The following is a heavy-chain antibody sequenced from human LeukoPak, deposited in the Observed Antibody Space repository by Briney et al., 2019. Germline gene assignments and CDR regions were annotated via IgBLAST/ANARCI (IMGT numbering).Heavy chain of an antibody. Sequence: SSETLSLTCTVSGGSISSYYWSWIRQPAGKGLEWIGRIYTSGSTNYNPSLKSRVTMSVDTSKNQFSLKLSSVTAADTAVYYCAREEWLRTALYYFDYWGQGTLVTVSS. CDR1: GGSISSYY. CDR3: AREEWLRTALYYFDY. V-gene: IGHV4-4*07. CDR2: IYTSGST. D-gene: IGHD5-12*01. J-gene: IGHJ4*02.